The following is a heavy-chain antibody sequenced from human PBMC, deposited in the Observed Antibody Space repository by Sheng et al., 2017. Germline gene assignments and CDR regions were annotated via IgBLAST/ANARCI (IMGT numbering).Heavy chain of an antibody. CDR2: IIPILGIA. CDR3: ARSSMVRGVRLDY. Sequence: QVQLVQSGAEVKKPGSSVKVSCKASGGTFSSYTISWVRQAPGQGLEWMGRIIPILGIANYAQKFQGRVTITADKSTSTAYMELSSLRSEDTAVYYCARSSMVRGVRLDYWGQGTLVTVSS. J-gene: IGHJ4*02. D-gene: IGHD3-10*01. V-gene: IGHV1-69*02. CDR1: GGTFSSYT.